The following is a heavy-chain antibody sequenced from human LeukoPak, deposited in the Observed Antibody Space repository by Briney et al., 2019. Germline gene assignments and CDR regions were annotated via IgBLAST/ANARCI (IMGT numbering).Heavy chain of an antibody. V-gene: IGHV1-2*02. Sequence: GASVKVSCKASGFTFTGYYMHWVRQAPGQGLEWMGWINPNSGGTNYAQKFQGRVTMTRDTSISTAYMELSRLRSDDTAVYYCASLVGAQEAGAFDIWGQGTMVTVSS. CDR1: GFTFTGYY. CDR2: INPNSGGT. D-gene: IGHD1-26*01. CDR3: ASLVGAQEAGAFDI. J-gene: IGHJ3*02.